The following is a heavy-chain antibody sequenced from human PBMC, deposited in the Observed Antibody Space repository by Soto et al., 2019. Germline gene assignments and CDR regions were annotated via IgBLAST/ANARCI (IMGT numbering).Heavy chain of an antibody. CDR3: ARFRVDIWSAAFFDH. J-gene: IGHJ4*02. V-gene: IGHV1-3*01. D-gene: IGHD3-3*01. CDR2: INAGNGNI. Sequence: QVQLVQSGAEVKKPGASVKVSCKTSGYTFTTFAMHWVRQAPGQSLEWMGYINAGNGNIKYAQKFQDRVTITRDTSARTVYMELSRLTSEDTAIYYCARFRVDIWSAAFFDHWGQGTLVTVSS. CDR1: GYTFTTFA.